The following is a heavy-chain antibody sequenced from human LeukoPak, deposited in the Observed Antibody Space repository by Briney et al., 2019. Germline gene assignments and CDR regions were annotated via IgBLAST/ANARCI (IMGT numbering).Heavy chain of an antibody. V-gene: IGHV1-2*02. CDR2: INPNSGGT. J-gene: IGHJ3*02. D-gene: IGHD2-2*02. CDR1: GYTFTGYY. CDR3: ARGYCSSTSCYTDAFDI. Sequence: ASVKVSCKASGYTFTGYYMHWVRQAPGQGLEGMGWINPNSGGTNYAQKFQGRVTMTRDTSISTAYMELSRLRSDDTAVYYCARGYCSSTSCYTDAFDIWGQGTMVTVSS.